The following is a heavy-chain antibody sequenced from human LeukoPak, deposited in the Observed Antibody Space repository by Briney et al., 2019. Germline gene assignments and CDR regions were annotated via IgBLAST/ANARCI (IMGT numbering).Heavy chain of an antibody. Sequence: SETLSLTCIVSGGSIGSYYWSWIRQPPGKGLEWIGYIYYSGSTNYNPPLKSRVTISVDTSKNQFSLKLSSVTAADTAVYYCARHPLLLWFGEPSPERYFDLWGRGTLVTVSS. V-gene: IGHV4-59*08. CDR3: ARHPLLLWFGEPSPERYFDL. CDR2: IYYSGST. CDR1: GGSIGSYY. J-gene: IGHJ2*01. D-gene: IGHD3-10*01.